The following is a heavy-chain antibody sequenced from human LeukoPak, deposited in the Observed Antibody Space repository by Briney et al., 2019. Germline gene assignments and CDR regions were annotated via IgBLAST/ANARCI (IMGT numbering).Heavy chain of an antibody. CDR2: IYYSGST. V-gene: IGHV4-30-4*08. CDR1: GGSISSGDYY. D-gene: IGHD2-2*01. J-gene: IGHJ3*02. Sequence: SQTLSLTCTVSGGSISSGDYYWSWIRQPPGKGLEWIGYIYYSGSTYYNPSLKSRVTISVDTSKNQFSLKLSSVTAADTAVYYCARVRLYCSSTNCPHAFDIWGQGTMVTVSS. CDR3: ARVRLYCSSTNCPHAFDI.